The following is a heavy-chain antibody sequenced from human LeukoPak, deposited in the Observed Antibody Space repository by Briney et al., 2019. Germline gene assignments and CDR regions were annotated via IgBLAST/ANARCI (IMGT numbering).Heavy chain of an antibody. D-gene: IGHD3-9*01. Sequence: GGSLRLSCAASGFTFSSYSMNWVRQAPGQGLEWMGWLNPQTGDTHFAQKFQGRVTFTRDTSISTAYMAMSRLRSDDTAVFYCARGSRYHDWLSPLDSWGQGTLVTVSS. CDR2: LNPQTGDT. V-gene: IGHV1-2*02. J-gene: IGHJ4*02. CDR3: ARGSRYHDWLSPLDS. CDR1: GFTFSSYS.